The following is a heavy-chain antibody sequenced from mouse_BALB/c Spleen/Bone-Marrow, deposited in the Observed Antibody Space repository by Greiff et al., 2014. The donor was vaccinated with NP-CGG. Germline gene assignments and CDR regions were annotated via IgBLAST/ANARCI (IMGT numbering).Heavy chain of an antibody. CDR1: GFTFTSSW. D-gene: IGHD2-14*01. J-gene: IGHJ1*01. V-gene: IGHV1S130*01. Sequence: QVQLQQSGSVLVRPGTSVNLSCKASGFTFTSSWMHWAKQRPGQGLEWIGDIHPNSGNTYYNEKFKGKATLTVGSSSSTAYVDLSSLTSEDSAVYFCARSYRFWYFDVWGAGTTVTVSS. CDR3: ARSYRFWYFDV. CDR2: IHPNSGNT.